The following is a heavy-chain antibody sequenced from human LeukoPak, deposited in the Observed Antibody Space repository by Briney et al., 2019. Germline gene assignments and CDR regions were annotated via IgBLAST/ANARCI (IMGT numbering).Heavy chain of an antibody. V-gene: IGHV3-66*02. CDR1: GFTVSSNY. J-gene: IGHJ4*02. CDR3: ARGRRGYSGYGALWAY. Sequence: PGGSLRLSCAASGFTVSSNYMSWVRQAPGKGLEWVSVIYSGGSTYYADSVKGRFTISRDNSKNTLYLQMNSLRAEDTAVYYCARGRRGYSGYGALWAYWGQGTLVTVSS. CDR2: IYSGGST. D-gene: IGHD5-12*01.